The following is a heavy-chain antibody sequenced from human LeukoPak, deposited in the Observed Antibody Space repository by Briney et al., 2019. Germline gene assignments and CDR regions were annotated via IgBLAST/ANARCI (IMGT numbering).Heavy chain of an antibody. CDR1: GGSINSGSYY. D-gene: IGHD1-26*01. V-gene: IGHV4-39*07. J-gene: IGHJ6*03. CDR2: IYYSGST. CDR3: AREKEGELHSYYYYYMDV. Sequence: SETLSLTCTVSGGSINSGSYYWGWIRQPPGKGLEWIGSIYYSGSTYYNPSLKSRVTISVDTSKNQFSLKLSSVTAADTAVYYCAREKEGELHSYYYYYMDVWGKGTTVTVSS.